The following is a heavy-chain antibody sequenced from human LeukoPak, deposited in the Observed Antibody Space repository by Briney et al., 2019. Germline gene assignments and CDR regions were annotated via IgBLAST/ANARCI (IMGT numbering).Heavy chain of an antibody. CDR2: MYYSGGT. V-gene: IGHV4-59*01. D-gene: IGHD5-24*01. CDR1: GGSINSYY. J-gene: IGHJ4*02. Sequence: SETLSLTCTVSGGSINSYYWSWIRQPPGKGLEWIGHMYYSGGTNYNPSLKSRVTISVDTSKNQFSLKLSSVTAADTAVYYCTRRCKDAYTLYCFDYWGQGTLVTVSS. CDR3: TRRCKDAYTLYCFDY.